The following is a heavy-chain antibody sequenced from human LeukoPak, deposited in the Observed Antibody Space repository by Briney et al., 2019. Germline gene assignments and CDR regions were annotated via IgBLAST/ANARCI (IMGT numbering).Heavy chain of an antibody. V-gene: IGHV3-21*01. CDR3: ARDKLGIRSNDY. J-gene: IGHJ4*02. CDR1: GFTFSSYS. D-gene: IGHD7-27*01. CDR2: ISSSSSYI. Sequence: GGSLRLSCAAPGFTFSSYSMNWVRQAPGKGLEWVSSISSSSSYIYYADSVKGRFTISRDNAKNSLYLQMNSLRAEDTAVYYCARDKLGIRSNDYWGQGTLVTVSS.